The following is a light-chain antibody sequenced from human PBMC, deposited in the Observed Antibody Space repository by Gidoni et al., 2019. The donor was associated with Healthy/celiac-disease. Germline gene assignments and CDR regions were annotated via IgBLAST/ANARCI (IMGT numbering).Light chain of an antibody. Sequence: EIVLTQSPATLSVYPGESATLSGRDSQSVSSNLAWYQQKPGQAPRLLIYGASTRATGIPARFSGSGSGTEFTLTISSLPSEYLAVYYCQQYNNWPGTFGQGTKVEIK. CDR2: GAS. J-gene: IGKJ1*01. CDR1: QSVSSN. CDR3: QQYNNWPGT. V-gene: IGKV3-15*01.